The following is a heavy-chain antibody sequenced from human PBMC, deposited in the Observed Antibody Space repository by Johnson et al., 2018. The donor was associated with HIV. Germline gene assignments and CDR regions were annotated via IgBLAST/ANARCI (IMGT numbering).Heavy chain of an antibody. Sequence: MLLVESGGGLVQPGGSLRLSCAASGFTVSNKYMSWVRQAPGKGPEWVSVIYSGGSTYYADSVKGRFTISRDNSKNKLYLQMNSLRVEDTAVYYCAKDLRQVAGNDVFDIWGQGTVVSVSS. D-gene: IGHD6-19*01. CDR3: AKDLRQVAGNDVFDI. CDR2: IYSGGST. V-gene: IGHV3-66*01. J-gene: IGHJ3*02. CDR1: GFTVSNKY.